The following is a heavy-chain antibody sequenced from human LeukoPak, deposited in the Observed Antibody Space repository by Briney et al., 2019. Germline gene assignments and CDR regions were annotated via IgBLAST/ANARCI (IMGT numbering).Heavy chain of an antibody. D-gene: IGHD3-22*01. V-gene: IGHV4-59*01. Sequence: SETLSLTCTVSGGSISSYYWSWIRQPPGKGLEWIGYIYYSGSTNYNPSLKSRVTISVDTSKNQFSLKLSSVTAADTAVYYCARDYDSSGYTDNWGQGTLVTVSS. CDR3: ARDYDSSGYTDN. CDR1: GGSISSYY. CDR2: IYYSGST. J-gene: IGHJ4*02.